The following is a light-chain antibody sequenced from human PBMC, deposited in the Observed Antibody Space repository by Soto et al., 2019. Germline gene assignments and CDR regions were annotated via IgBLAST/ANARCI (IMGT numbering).Light chain of an antibody. CDR2: AAS. CDR3: QKYNGAPPET. V-gene: IGKV1-27*01. CDR1: QDISNY. J-gene: IGKJ3*01. Sequence: DIQMTQSPSSLSATVGDRVTITCRASQDISNYLAWHQQKPGKVPKLLIYAASTLQPGVPSRFSGSGSGTDFTLTISSLQPEAVATYYCQKYNGAPPETFGPGTKVAIK.